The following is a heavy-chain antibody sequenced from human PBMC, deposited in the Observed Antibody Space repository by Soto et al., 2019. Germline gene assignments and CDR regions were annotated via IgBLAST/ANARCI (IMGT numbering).Heavy chain of an antibody. CDR1: GFTFTSSA. D-gene: IGHD1-26*01. J-gene: IGHJ4*02. V-gene: IGHV1-58*01. Sequence: ASVKVSCKASGFTFTSSAVQWVRQARGQRLEWIGWIVVGSGNTNYAQKVQERVTITRDMSTSTAYMELSSLRSEDTAVYYCAAVEYSGSYYYFDYWGQGTLVTVSS. CDR2: IVVGSGNT. CDR3: AAVEYSGSYYYFDY.